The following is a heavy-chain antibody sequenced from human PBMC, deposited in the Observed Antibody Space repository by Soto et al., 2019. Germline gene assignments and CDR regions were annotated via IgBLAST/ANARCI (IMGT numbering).Heavy chain of an antibody. V-gene: IGHV4-31*03. CDR1: GGSISSGGYY. D-gene: IGHD5-12*01. J-gene: IGHJ6*02. CDR3: ARGGLATIEGTSYFYGMDV. CDR2: IYNSGRT. Sequence: QVQLQESGPGLVKPSQTLSLICTVSGGSISSGGYYWSWIRQHPGKDLEWIGYIYNSGRTYYNPSLKSRVTRSVDTSKKQFSLRLSSVTAADTAVYYCARGGLATIEGTSYFYGMDVWGQGTTVTVSS.